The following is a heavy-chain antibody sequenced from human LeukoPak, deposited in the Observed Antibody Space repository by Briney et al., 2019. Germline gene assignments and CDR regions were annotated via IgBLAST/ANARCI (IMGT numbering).Heavy chain of an antibody. J-gene: IGHJ6*03. CDR1: GGSISSSSYY. V-gene: IGHV3-7*03. CDR3: AKAGATGSYYYMDV. CDR2: IKQDGSEK. D-gene: IGHD1-26*01. Sequence: ETLSLTCTVSGGSISSSSYYWGWVRQTPGKGLEWVANIKQDGSEKYYVDSVKGRFTISRDNAKNSLYLQMNSLRAEDTAVYYCAKAGATGSYYYMDVWGKGTTVTVSS.